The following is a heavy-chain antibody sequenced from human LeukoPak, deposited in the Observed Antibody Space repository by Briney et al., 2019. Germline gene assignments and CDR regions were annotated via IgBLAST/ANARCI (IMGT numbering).Heavy chain of an antibody. CDR3: ASPRPGTHGLFDP. CDR2: ISSSGDTT. Sequence: GGCLRLSCTASGFTMSDYGMSWVRQAPGKGLEWVSTISSSGDTTFYSDSVKGRFTISKDNSKDTLYLQMNSLSAEDTAVYYCASPRPGTHGLFDPWGQGTLVTVSP. V-gene: IGHV3-23*01. J-gene: IGHJ5*02. CDR1: GFTMSDYG.